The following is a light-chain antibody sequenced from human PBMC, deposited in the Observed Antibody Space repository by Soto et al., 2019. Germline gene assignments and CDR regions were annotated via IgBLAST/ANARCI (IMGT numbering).Light chain of an antibody. CDR3: QQYYSVPLT. Sequence: DIVMTQSPDYLPVSLGERATINCKASQSVLYSSNDQNYLAWYQQKPGQPPKLLIYWASTRESGVPDRFSGSGSGTDFALTISSLKAEDVAIYYCQQYYSVPLTFGGGTKVEIK. CDR1: QSVLYSSNDQNY. V-gene: IGKV4-1*01. CDR2: WAS. J-gene: IGKJ4*01.